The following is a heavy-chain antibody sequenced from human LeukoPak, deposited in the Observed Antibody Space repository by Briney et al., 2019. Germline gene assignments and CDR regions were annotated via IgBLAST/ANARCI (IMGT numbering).Heavy chain of an antibody. CDR2: IYYSGST. CDR1: GGSISSYY. D-gene: IGHD3-10*01. J-gene: IGHJ6*04. V-gene: IGHV4-59*01. Sequence: SETLSLTCTVSGGSISSYYWSWLRQPPGKGLEWIGYIYYSGSTNYNPSLKSRVTISVGTSKNQFSLKLSSVTAADTAVYYCARQLLWFGELGGMDVGGKGTTVTLSS. CDR3: ARQLLWFGELGGMDV.